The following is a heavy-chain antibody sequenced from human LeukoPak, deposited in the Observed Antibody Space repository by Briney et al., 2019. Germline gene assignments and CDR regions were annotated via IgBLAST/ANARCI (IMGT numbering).Heavy chain of an antibody. CDR2: IKHDGSEK. CDR3: ARYITRIGSGGGGTDAFDM. D-gene: IGHD2-8*02. J-gene: IGHJ3*02. CDR1: GFTFSSHW. V-gene: IGHV3-7*01. Sequence: PGGSLRLSCAASGFTFSSHWMTWVRQAPGMGLEWVANIKHDGSEKYYVDSVKGRFTISRDNAKNSLYLQMNSLRAEDTAVYYCARYITRIGSGGGGTDAFDMWGQGTMVSVSS.